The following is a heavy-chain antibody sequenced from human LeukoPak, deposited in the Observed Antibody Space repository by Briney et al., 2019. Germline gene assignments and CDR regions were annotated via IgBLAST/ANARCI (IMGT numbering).Heavy chain of an antibody. CDR2: ISNGGENI. V-gene: IGHV3-48*03. CDR1: GFTFSSHE. D-gene: IGHD2-2*01. J-gene: IGHJ3*01. Sequence: PGGSLRLSCRASGFTFSSHEMNWVRQAPGKGLEWLSYISNGGENIYYADPMKGRFTISRDNAKNSLFLQMYSLRAEDTAVYYCVRGGYCSSSICYSFNAFDVWGQGTTVTVSP. CDR3: VRGGYCSSSICYSFNAFDV.